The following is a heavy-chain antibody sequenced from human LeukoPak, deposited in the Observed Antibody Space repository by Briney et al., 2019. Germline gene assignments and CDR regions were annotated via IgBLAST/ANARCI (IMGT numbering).Heavy chain of an antibody. J-gene: IGHJ4*02. Sequence: TSETLSLTCTVSGGSIGSNYWTWIRQPPGKGLEYIGYIYYTGGTNYNPSLKSRVTMSLDPSKNQFSLKLNSVTAADTAVYYCARTQSQSGSYRYYFGYWGQGTLVTVSS. CDR2: IYYTGGT. V-gene: IGHV4-59*01. CDR3: ARTQSQSGSYRYYFGY. D-gene: IGHD1-26*01. CDR1: GGSIGSNY.